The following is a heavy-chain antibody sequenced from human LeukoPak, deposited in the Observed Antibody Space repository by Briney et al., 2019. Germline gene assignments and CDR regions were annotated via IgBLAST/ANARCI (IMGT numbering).Heavy chain of an antibody. Sequence: GRSLRLSCAPSGFTFDDYAVHWVRQGPGDGLEWVSGISWNSDSIGYAESVKGRFTISRDNARNSLYLQMNSLRDEDTALYYCAKASFPAAIIGWFDPWGQGTLVTVSS. J-gene: IGHJ5*02. CDR2: ISWNSDSI. CDR3: AKASFPAAIIGWFDP. CDR1: GFTFDDYA. V-gene: IGHV3-9*01. D-gene: IGHD2-2*02.